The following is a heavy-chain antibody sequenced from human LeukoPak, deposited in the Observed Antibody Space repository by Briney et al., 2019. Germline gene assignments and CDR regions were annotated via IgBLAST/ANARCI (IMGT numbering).Heavy chain of an antibody. D-gene: IGHD3-9*01. Sequence: ASVKVSCKASGYTLTGYYMHWVRQAPGQGLEWMGWINPNSGGTNYAQKFQGRVTMTRDTSISTAYMELSRLRSDDTAVYYCARAPSDILTGYSYGMDVWGQGTTVTVSS. V-gene: IGHV1-2*02. CDR2: INPNSGGT. CDR1: GYTLTGYY. J-gene: IGHJ6*02. CDR3: ARAPSDILTGYSYGMDV.